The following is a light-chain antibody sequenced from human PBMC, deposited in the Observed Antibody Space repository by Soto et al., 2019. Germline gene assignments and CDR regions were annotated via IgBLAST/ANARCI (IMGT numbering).Light chain of an antibody. Sequence: QSVLTQPPSASGTPGQRVTISCSGSSSNIGSNTVNWYQHLPGTAPKLLIYSNDQRPSGVPDRFSGSKSGTSASLAISGLQSEDEADYHCAAWDDSLNGYVVFGGGTKLTVL. V-gene: IGLV1-44*01. J-gene: IGLJ2*01. CDR3: AAWDDSLNGYVV. CDR2: SND. CDR1: SSNIGSNT.